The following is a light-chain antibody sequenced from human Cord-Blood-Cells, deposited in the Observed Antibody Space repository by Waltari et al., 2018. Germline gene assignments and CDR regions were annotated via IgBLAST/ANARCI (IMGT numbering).Light chain of an antibody. CDR1: RSDVGSYNL. CDR3: CSYAGPWV. Sequence: QSALTQPASVSGSPGQSITISCTGTRSDVGSYNLVSWYQQHPGKAPKLMIYEGSKRPSGVSNRFSGSKSGNTASLTISGLQAEDEADYYCCSYAGPWVFGGGTKLTVL. CDR2: EGS. J-gene: IGLJ3*02. V-gene: IGLV2-23*01.